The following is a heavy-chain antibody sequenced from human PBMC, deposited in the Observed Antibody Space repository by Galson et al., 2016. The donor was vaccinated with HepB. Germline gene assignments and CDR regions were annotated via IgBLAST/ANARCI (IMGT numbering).Heavy chain of an antibody. CDR2: ISYDGTDK. D-gene: IGHD3-22*01. Sequence: SLRLSCAASGIIFRSNDMHWVRQAPGKGLEWVAAISYDGTDKYYADSVKGRFTISRDNSKNTLYLQMNSLRAEDTAVYYCAKSPEAWYYDDTSGHYHFDYWGQGILVTVSS. CDR3: AKSPEAWYYDDTSGHYHFDY. CDR1: GIIFRSND. V-gene: IGHV3-30*18. J-gene: IGHJ4*02.